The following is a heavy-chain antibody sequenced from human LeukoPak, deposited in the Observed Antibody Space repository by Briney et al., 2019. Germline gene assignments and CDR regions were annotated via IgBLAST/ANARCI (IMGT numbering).Heavy chain of an antibody. D-gene: IGHD5-18*01. J-gene: IGHJ4*02. CDR2: ISAYNGNT. CDR3: ARNQVDTAMALIDY. CDR1: GYTFTSYG. Sequence: GASVKVSCKASGYTFTSYGISWVRRAPGQGREWMGWISAYNGNTNYAQKLQGRVTMTTDTSTSTAYMELRSLRSDDTAVYYCARNQVDTAMALIDYWGQGTLVTVSS. V-gene: IGHV1-18*01.